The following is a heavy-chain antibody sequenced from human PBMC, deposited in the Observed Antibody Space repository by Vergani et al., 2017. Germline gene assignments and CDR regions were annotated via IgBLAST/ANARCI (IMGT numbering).Heavy chain of an antibody. V-gene: IGHV3-30-3*01. D-gene: IGHD6-6*01. Sequence: QVQLVESGGGVVQPRRSLRLSCAASGVTFSSYVMHWVRQAPGKGLEWVAVISYDGSNKYYADSVKGRFTISRDNSKNTLYLQMNSLRAEDTAVYYCARKYSNSSGAFDYWGQGTLVTVSS. J-gene: IGHJ4*02. CDR1: GVTFSSYV. CDR3: ARKYSNSSGAFDY. CDR2: ISYDGSNK.